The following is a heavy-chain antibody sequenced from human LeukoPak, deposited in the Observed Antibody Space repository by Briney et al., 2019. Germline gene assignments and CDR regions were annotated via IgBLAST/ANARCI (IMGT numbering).Heavy chain of an antibody. CDR3: AKDFSSGYYYFDY. CDR2: TSSSGGST. CDR1: GFTFSSYA. D-gene: IGHD3-22*01. Sequence: PGGSLRLSCAASGFTFSSYAMSWVRQAPGKGLEWVSVTSSSGGSTYYADFVKGRFTISRDNSKSTLYLQMNSLRAEDTAVYYCAKDFSSGYYYFDYWGQGTLVTVSS. V-gene: IGHV3-23*01. J-gene: IGHJ4*02.